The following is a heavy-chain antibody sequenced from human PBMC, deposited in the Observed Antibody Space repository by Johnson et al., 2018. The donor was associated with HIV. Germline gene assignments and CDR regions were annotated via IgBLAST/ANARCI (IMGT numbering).Heavy chain of an antibody. V-gene: IGHV3-30*04. J-gene: IGHJ3*02. Sequence: QVQLVESGGGGVQPGRSLRLSCVVSGVTFSTYAMHWVRQAPGKGLEWVAVMSYDGNDKYYADSVKGRFTISRDNSKNTLYLQMNSLRAEDTAVYYCAPWTAIWGQGTMVTVSS. CDR2: MSYDGNDK. D-gene: IGHD3/OR15-3a*01. CDR3: APWTAI. CDR1: GVTFSTYA.